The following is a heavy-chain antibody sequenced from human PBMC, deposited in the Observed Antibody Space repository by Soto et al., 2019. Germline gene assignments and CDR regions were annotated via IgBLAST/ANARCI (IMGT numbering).Heavy chain of an antibody. CDR2: IYYSGST. CDR3: ARYLQTGYSSSWYAFDI. V-gene: IGHV4-59*08. Sequence: PAETLAVTCTVSGGSISSYYWNWIRQPPGKGLEWIGYIYYSGSTNYNPSLKSRVTISVDTSKNQFSLKLSSVTAADTAVYYCARYLQTGYSSSWYAFDIWGQGTMVTVSS. J-gene: IGHJ3*02. D-gene: IGHD6-13*01. CDR1: GGSISSYY.